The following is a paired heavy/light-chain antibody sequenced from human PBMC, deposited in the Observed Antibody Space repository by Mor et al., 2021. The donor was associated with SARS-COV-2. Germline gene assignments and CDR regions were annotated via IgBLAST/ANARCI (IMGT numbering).Light chain of an antibody. Sequence: HSVLTQPPSVSGAPGQRVTISCTGGGSNIGADYGVHWYQHLPGTAPKLLIYSNTKRPSGVPGRFSGFRSDTSASLAITGLQAGDEADYYCQSYDSSLNGYVFGTGTRVTV. CDR3: QSYDSSLNGYV. CDR2: SNT. J-gene: IGLJ1*01. CDR1: GSNIGADYG. V-gene: IGLV1-40*01.
Heavy chain of an antibody. CDR1: GFTFNNFG. D-gene: IGHD4-4*01. CDR2: ISYEGSKT. CDR3: AKQDPIFFLSYSNSYLNI. V-gene: IGHV3-30*18. J-gene: IGHJ6*02. Sequence: QVQLVESGGGVVQPGRSLRLSCVATGFTFNNFGMHWVRQAPGKGLEWVSGISYEGSKTYYGDPVKGRFTISRDSSTNTLFLQMNNLRTEDTAVYYCAKQDPIFFLSYSNSYLNIWGQGTTVTVSS.